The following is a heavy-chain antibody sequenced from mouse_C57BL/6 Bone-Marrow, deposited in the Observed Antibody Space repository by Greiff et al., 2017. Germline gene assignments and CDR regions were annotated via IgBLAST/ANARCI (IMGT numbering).Heavy chain of an antibody. Sequence: VQLKQSGPELVKPGASVKIPCKASGYTFTDYNMDWVKQSHGKSLEWIGDINPNNGGTIYNQKFKGKATLTVEKSSSTAYMELRSLTSEDTAVYYCARRSGYPRDYYYAMDYWGQGTSVTVSS. J-gene: IGHJ4*01. V-gene: IGHV1-18*01. CDR2: INPNNGGT. CDR1: GYTFTDYN. CDR3: ARRSGYPRDYYYAMDY. D-gene: IGHD3-2*02.